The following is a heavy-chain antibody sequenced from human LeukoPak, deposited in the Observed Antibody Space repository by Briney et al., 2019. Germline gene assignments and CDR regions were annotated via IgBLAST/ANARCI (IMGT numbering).Heavy chain of an antibody. D-gene: IGHD6-6*01. Sequence: SQTLSLTCTVSGGSISSGGYYWSWIRQPPGKGLEWIGYIYHSGSTYYNPSLKSRVTISVDRSKNQFSLKLSSVTAADTAVYYCARTVEYSSSSYYYYMDVWGKGTTVTVSS. V-gene: IGHV4-30-2*01. J-gene: IGHJ6*03. CDR1: GGSISSGGYY. CDR2: IYHSGST. CDR3: ARTVEYSSSSYYYYMDV.